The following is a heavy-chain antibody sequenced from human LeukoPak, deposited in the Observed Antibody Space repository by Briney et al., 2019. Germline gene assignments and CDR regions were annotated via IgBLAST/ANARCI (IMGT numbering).Heavy chain of an antibody. CDR2: SNSDGSSA. J-gene: IGHJ4*02. V-gene: IGHV3-74*01. D-gene: IGHD3-16*01. CDR1: GFTFSSYW. Sequence: GWSLRLSCAASGFTFSSYWMHWVRQAPGKGLVWVSRSNSDGSSAAYADSVKGRFTISRDNAKNTLYLQMNSLRAEDTAVYYCATDGGGYDLRYWGQGTLVTVSS. CDR3: ATDGGGYDLRY.